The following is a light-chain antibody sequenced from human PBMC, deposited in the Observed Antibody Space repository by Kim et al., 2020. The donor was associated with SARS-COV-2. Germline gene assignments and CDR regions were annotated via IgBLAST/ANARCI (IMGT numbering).Light chain of an antibody. V-gene: IGLV2-8*01. CDR2: EVS. CDR1: SSDVGGNNY. Sequence: GQSVTISCPGTSSDVGGNNYVSCYQQHPGKAPKFMIYEVSKRPSGVPDRFSGSKSGNTASLTVSGLQAEDEADYYCSSYAGSNNWVFGGGTQLTVL. CDR3: SSYAGSNNWV. J-gene: IGLJ3*02.